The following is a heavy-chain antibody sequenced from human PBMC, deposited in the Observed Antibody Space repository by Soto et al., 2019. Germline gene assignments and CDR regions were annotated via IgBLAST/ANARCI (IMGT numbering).Heavy chain of an antibody. V-gene: IGHV1-8*01. CDR2: MNPNSGNT. CDR3: ASRVVATSWFDP. Sequence: QVQLVQSGAEVKKPGASVKVSCKASGYTFTSYDINWVRQATGQGLEWMGWMNPNSGNTGYAQNFQGRVTMTSNTSINTAYMELSSLRSEDTAGYYCASRVVATSWFDPWGQGTLVTVSS. D-gene: IGHD5-12*01. J-gene: IGHJ5*02. CDR1: GYTFTSYD.